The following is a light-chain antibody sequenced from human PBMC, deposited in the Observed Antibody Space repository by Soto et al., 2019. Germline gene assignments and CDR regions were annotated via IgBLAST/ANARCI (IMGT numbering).Light chain of an antibody. CDR3: QHHNNWPPGT. CDR1: LSVGTN. V-gene: IGKV3-15*01. J-gene: IGKJ1*01. Sequence: LMTQSPATLSVYPGERATLSCRASLSVGTNLAWYQQKPGQPPRLLIYGATTRATGIPARFSGSGSGTDFTLTISSLQSEDFAVYYCQHHNNWPPGTFGQGTRVEIK. CDR2: GAT.